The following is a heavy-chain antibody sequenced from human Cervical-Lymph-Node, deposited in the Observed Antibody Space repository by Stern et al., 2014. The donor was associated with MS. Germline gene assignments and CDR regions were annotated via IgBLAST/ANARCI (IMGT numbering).Heavy chain of an antibody. V-gene: IGHV3-11*01. CDR3: ARGGSAYYYGMDV. Sequence: DQLVESGGGLVKPGESLRLSCAASGFTFSDYYMSWVRPAPGTGLEWIAYNSRTGDTIDYADSVKGGFTISRDNVKNSLYLQINSLRAEDAALYYCARGGSAYYYGMDVWGQGTAVTVSS. J-gene: IGHJ6*02. CDR2: NSRTGDTI. CDR1: GFTFSDYY.